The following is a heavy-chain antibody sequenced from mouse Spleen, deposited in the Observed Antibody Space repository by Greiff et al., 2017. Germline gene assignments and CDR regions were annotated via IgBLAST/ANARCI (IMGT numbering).Heavy chain of an antibody. CDR2: INPNYGTT. V-gene: IGHV1-39*01. CDR3: ARTDYGSSFYAMDY. J-gene: IGHJ4*01. Sequence: EVQLKESGPELVKPGASVKISCKASGYSFTDYNMNWVKQSNGKSLEWIGVINPNYGTTSYNQKFKGKATLTVDQSSSTAYMQLNSLTSEDSAVYYCARTDYGSSFYAMDYWGQGTSVTVSS. D-gene: IGHD1-1*01. CDR1: GYSFTDYN.